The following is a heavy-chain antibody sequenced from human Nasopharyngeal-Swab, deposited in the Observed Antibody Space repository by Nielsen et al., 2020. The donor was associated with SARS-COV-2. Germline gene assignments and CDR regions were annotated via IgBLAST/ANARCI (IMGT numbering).Heavy chain of an antibody. CDR1: GYTFTSYA. CDR3: ARDGVVAAVYFDY. J-gene: IGHJ4*02. Sequence: ASVKVSCKASGYTFTSYAMHWVRQAPGQRLEWMGWINAGNGNTKYSQKFQGRVTITRDTSTSTAYMELRSLRSDDTAVYYCARDGVVAAVYFDYWGQGTLVTVSS. CDR2: INAGNGNT. V-gene: IGHV1-3*01. D-gene: IGHD2-15*01.